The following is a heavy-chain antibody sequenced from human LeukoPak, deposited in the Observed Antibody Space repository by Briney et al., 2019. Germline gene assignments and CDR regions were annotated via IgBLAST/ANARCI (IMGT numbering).Heavy chain of an antibody. Sequence: SETLSLTCTVSGGSISSYYWSWLRQPPGKGLEWIGYIYYSGSTNYNPSLKSRVTISVDTSKNQFSLKLSSVTAADTAVYYCARERAAAGTLLLFDYWGQGTLVTVSS. V-gene: IGHV4-59*01. CDR3: ARERAAAGTLLLFDY. D-gene: IGHD6-13*01. J-gene: IGHJ4*02. CDR1: GGSISSYY. CDR2: IYYSGST.